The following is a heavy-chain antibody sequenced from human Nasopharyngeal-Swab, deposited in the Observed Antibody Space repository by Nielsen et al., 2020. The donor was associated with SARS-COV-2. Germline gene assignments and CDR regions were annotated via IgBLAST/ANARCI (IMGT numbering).Heavy chain of an antibody. CDR1: GFTFGDYA. V-gene: IGHV3-49*04. J-gene: IGHJ3*02. Sequence: GGSLRLSCTASGFTFGDYAMSWVRQAPGKGLEWVGFIRSKAYGGTTEYAASVEGRFTISRDDSKSIAYLQMNSLKTEDTAVYYCTFDSSGYYPHDAFDIWGQGTMVTVSS. CDR2: IRSKAYGGTT. D-gene: IGHD3-22*01. CDR3: TFDSSGYYPHDAFDI.